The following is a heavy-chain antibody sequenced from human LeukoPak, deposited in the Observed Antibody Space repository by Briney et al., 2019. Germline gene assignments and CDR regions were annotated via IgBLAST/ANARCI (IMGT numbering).Heavy chain of an antibody. V-gene: IGHV1-58*02. Sequence: PVKVSCKASGFTFTSSAMQWVRQARGQRLEWIGGIVVGSGNTNYAQKFQERVTTTRDMSTSTAYMELSSLRSEDTAVYYCAAPYCSSTSCHGGHYYYGMDVWGQGTTVTVSS. J-gene: IGHJ6*02. D-gene: IGHD2-2*01. CDR2: IVVGSGNT. CDR1: GFTFTSSA. CDR3: AAPYCSSTSCHGGHYYYGMDV.